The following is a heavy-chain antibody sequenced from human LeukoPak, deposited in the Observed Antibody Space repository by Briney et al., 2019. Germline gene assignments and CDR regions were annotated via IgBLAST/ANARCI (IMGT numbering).Heavy chain of an antibody. CDR1: GGSISSYY. Sequence: SETLSLTCTVSGGSISSYYWSWIRQPAGKGLEWIGRIYSSGSTNYNPSLKSRVTMSVDTSKDQFSLKLTSVTAADTAVYYCAGGSNFWSGYPYFDYWGQGTLVTVSS. J-gene: IGHJ4*02. D-gene: IGHD3-3*01. V-gene: IGHV4-4*07. CDR3: AGGSNFWSGYPYFDY. CDR2: IYSSGST.